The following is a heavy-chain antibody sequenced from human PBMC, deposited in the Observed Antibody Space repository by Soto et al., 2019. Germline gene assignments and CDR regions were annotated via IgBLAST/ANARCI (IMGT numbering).Heavy chain of an antibody. Sequence: SGPTLVNPTQTLTLTCTFSGFSLSTSGVGVGWIRQPPGKALEWLALIYWNDDKRYSPSLKSRLTITKDTSKDQVVLTMTNMDPVDTATYYWAQARVRFLEWFADYWGKGTLFTVSS. CDR3: AQARVRFLEWFADY. V-gene: IGHV2-5*01. CDR1: GFSLSTSGVG. CDR2: IYWNDDK. J-gene: IGHJ4*02. D-gene: IGHD3-3*01.